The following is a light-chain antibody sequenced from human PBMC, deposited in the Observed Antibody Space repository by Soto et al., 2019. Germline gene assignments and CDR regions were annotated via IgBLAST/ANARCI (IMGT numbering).Light chain of an antibody. CDR2: EVT. CDR3: CSYAGSSSSI. CDR1: TSDVGTYNL. J-gene: IGLJ1*01. Sequence: LTRPASVFRLPGQTIAISLFGTTSDVGTYNLVSWYQQYPGKAPRLMIYEVTKRPSGVSNRFSGSKSGNTASLTISGLQPEDEADYYCCSYAGSSSSIFGTGTKVTVL. V-gene: IGLV2-23*02.